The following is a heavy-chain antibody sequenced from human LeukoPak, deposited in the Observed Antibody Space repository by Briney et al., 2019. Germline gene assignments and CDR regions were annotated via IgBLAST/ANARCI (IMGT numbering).Heavy chain of an antibody. Sequence: PGGSLRLSCVVSGFTFSNYAMSWVRQAPGKGLEWVSGISGTGGSTDYADSVKGRFTISRDNAKNSLYLQMNSLRAEDTAVYYCARVTGSGSYYNVSLGYWGQGTLVTVSS. D-gene: IGHD3-10*01. CDR2: ISGTGGST. V-gene: IGHV3-23*01. J-gene: IGHJ4*02. CDR3: ARVTGSGSYYNVSLGY. CDR1: GFTFSNYA.